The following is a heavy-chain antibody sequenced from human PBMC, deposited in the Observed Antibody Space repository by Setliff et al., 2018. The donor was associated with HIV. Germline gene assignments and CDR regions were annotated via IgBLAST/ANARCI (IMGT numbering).Heavy chain of an antibody. CDR1: GFGFSSYT. CDR3: ARDYAYNWNSVMDA. J-gene: IGHJ6*03. CDR2: IKSSSNYI. D-gene: IGHD1-7*01. V-gene: IGHV3-21*01. Sequence: GGSLRLSCATSGFGFSSYTINWVRQAPGKGLEWDSSIKSSSNYIYYADSVKGRFTISRDNAKNSLYLQMNSLIAEDTAVYYGARDYAYNWNSVMDAWGKGTTVTVSS.